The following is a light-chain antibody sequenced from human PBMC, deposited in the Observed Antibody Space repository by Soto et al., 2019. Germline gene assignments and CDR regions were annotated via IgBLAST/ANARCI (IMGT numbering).Light chain of an antibody. CDR1: SSDVVGYNY. Sequence: QSVLTQPASVSGSPGQSITISCTGTSSDVVGYNYVCWYQQHPGKAPKLMIYDVSNRPSGVSNRFSGSMSGNTASLTISGLQAEDEADYYCSSYTSSSTLNYVFGTGTKVTVL. V-gene: IGLV2-14*01. J-gene: IGLJ1*01. CDR2: DVS. CDR3: SSYTSSSTLNYV.